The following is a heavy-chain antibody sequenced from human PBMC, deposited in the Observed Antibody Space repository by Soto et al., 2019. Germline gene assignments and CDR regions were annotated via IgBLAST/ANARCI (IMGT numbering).Heavy chain of an antibody. D-gene: IGHD3-16*01. J-gene: IGHJ4*02. CDR3: ARHDYTSSGNSYFDS. CDR2: IDYRGST. CDR1: GGSISTTSYY. V-gene: IGHV4-39*01. Sequence: SETLSLTCTVSGGSISTTSYYWGWIRQPPGKGLEWIGSIDYRGSTYNNPSLKSRVTMSVLTSKNQFSLKMTSVTAADTVVYYCARHDYTSSGNSYFDSWGQGTLVTVSS.